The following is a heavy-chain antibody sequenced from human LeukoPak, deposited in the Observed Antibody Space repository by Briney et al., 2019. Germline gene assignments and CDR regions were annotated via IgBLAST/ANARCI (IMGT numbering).Heavy chain of an antibody. Sequence: SQTLSLTCTVSGGSISSGSYYWSWTRQPAGKGLEWIGSIYYSGDTYYNPSLKSRVTISGDTSKSQFSLNLTSVTAADTAVYYCARHLNYYYYYYMDVWGKGTAVTVSS. CDR2: IYYSGDT. CDR3: ARHLNYYYYYYMDV. CDR1: GGSISSGSYY. J-gene: IGHJ6*03. V-gene: IGHV4-61*02.